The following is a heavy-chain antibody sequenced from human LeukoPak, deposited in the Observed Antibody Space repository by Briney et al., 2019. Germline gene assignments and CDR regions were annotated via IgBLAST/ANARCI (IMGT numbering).Heavy chain of an antibody. D-gene: IGHD2-2*03. Sequence: SETLSLTCTVSGGSISSSSYYRGWIRQPAGKGLEWIGSIYYSGSTYYNPSLKSRVTISVDTSKNQFSLKLSSVTAADTAVYYCARDGDCSSTSCDDYWGQGTLVTVSS. CDR3: ARDGDCSSTSCDDY. CDR2: IYYSGST. V-gene: IGHV4-39*07. CDR1: GGSISSSSYY. J-gene: IGHJ4*02.